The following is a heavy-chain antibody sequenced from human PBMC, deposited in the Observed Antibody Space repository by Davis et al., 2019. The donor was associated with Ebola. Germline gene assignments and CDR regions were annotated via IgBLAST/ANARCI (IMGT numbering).Heavy chain of an antibody. CDR1: GGSISSSNW. CDR3: ARDLPSLPAYPRDAFDI. D-gene: IGHD2-21*01. J-gene: IGHJ3*02. V-gene: IGHV4-4*02. CDR2: IYHSGST. Sequence: PGGSLRLSCAVSGGSISSSNWWSWVRQPPGKGLEWIGEIYHSGSTNYNPSLKSRVTISVDKSKNQFSLKLSSVTAADTAVYYCARDLPSLPAYPRDAFDIWGQGTMVTVSS.